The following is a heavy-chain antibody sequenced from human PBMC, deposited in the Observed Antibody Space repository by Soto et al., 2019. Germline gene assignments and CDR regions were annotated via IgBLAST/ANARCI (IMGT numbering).Heavy chain of an antibody. V-gene: IGHV5-51*01. J-gene: IGHJ6*02. CDR1: GYSFTSYW. Sequence: PGESLKISCKGSGYSFTSYWIGWVRQMPGKGLEWMGIIYPGDSDTRYSPSFQGQVTISADKSISTAYLQWSSLKASDTAMYYCARTILGYCSSTSCYVENYYYSMDVWGQGTTVTVSS. CDR2: IYPGDSDT. D-gene: IGHD2-2*01. CDR3: ARTILGYCSSTSCYVENYYYSMDV.